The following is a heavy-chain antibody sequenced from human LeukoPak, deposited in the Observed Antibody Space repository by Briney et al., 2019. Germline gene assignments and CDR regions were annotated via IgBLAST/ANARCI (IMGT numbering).Heavy chain of an antibody. V-gene: IGHV3-23*01. D-gene: IGHD3-16*01. CDR3: ARSRGPNTFGGVHDY. J-gene: IGHJ4*02. Sequence: GGSLRLSCAASGFTFSTYAMSWVRQAPGKGLEWVSGISGSGGSTYYADSVKGRFTISRDNSKNTLYLQMNSLRAEDTAVYYCARSRGPNTFGGVHDYWGQGTLVTVSS. CDR1: GFTFSTYA. CDR2: ISGSGGST.